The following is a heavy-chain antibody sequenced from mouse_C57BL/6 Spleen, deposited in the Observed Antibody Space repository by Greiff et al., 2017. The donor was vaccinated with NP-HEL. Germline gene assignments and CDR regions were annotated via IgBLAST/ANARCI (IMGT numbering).Heavy chain of an antibody. V-gene: IGHV1-81*01. CDR1: GYTFTSYG. CDR3: AFTTVVATDSWFAY. Sequence: VQLQQSGAELARPGASVKLSCKASGYTFTSYGISWVKQRTGQGLEWIGEISPRSGNTYYNEKFKGKATLTADKSSSTAYMELRSLTSEDSAVYFCAFTTVVATDSWFAYWGQGTLVTVSA. J-gene: IGHJ3*01. D-gene: IGHD1-1*01. CDR2: ISPRSGNT.